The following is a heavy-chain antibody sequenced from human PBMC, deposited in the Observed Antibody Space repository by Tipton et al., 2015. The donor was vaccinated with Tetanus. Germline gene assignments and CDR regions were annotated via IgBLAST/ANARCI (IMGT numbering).Heavy chain of an antibody. V-gene: IGHV4-61*08. CDR3: ARGSGWADF. CDR2: VSYSGRT. D-gene: IGHD6-19*01. CDR1: GGSVRSGDYS. Sequence: TLSLTCTVSGGSVRSGDYSWNWIRQPPGKGLEWLAYVSYSGRTNSNYSLKSRITISQDTSKNQFSLRLTSVTAADTAVYYCARGSGWADFWGQGTLVTVSS. J-gene: IGHJ4*02.